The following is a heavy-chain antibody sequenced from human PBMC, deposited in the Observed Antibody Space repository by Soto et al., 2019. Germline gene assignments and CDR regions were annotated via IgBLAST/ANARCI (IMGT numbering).Heavy chain of an antibody. J-gene: IGHJ4*02. D-gene: IGHD6-6*01. CDR1: GGTFSSYA. Sequence: GASVKVSCKASGGTFSSYAISWVRQAPGQGLEWMGGIIPIFGTANYAQKFQGRVTITADKSTSTAYMELSSLRSEDTAVYYCASGFPSAPSLCWGQGTLVTVSS. CDR2: IIPIFGTA. CDR3: ASGFPSAPSLC. V-gene: IGHV1-69*06.